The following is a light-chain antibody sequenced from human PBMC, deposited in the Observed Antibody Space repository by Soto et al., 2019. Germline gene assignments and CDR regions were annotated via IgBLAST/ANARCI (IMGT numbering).Light chain of an antibody. CDR1: SSDVGGYNY. J-gene: IGLJ3*02. CDR3: SSYAASNNCYVV. Sequence: QSVLTQPPSASGSPGQSVTISCTGTSSDVGGYNYVSWYQQYPGRAPKLMIYEVTKRPSGVPDRFSGSKSGNTASLTVSGLQAEDEADYYCSSYAASNNCYVVFGGGTQVTVL. CDR2: EVT. V-gene: IGLV2-8*01.